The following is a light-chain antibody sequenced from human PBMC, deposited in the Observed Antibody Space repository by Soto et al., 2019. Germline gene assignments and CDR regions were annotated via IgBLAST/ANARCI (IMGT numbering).Light chain of an antibody. CDR3: QQFNSYPIT. CDR2: AAS. CDR1: QGISSN. Sequence: DIQLTQSPSFLSASVGDRVTITCRASQGISSNLAWYQQKPGKASKPLIYAASTLQSGVPSRFSGSGSGTEFTLTISSLQPEDFATYYCQQFNSYPITFGQGTRLEIK. V-gene: IGKV1-9*01. J-gene: IGKJ5*01.